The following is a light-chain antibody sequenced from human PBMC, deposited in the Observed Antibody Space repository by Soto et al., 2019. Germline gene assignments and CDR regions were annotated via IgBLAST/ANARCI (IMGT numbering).Light chain of an antibody. Sequence: DIQMTQSPSSVSASVGDRVTITCRASQSISSSLAWYQQKPGTVPKLLIYAASSLQSGVPSRFSGSGVGTEFTRTITTLQPEEFGTDYCQQGDSFPITFGQGTRLEIK. CDR3: QQGDSFPIT. J-gene: IGKJ5*01. CDR1: QSISSS. CDR2: AAS. V-gene: IGKV1-12*01.